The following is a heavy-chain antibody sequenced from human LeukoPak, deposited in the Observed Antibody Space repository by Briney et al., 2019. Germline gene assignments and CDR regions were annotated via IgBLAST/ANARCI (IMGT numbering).Heavy chain of an antibody. CDR2: MNPNSGNT. CDR1: GYVFTSYS. CDR3: ARRSTMVRGVIIWNY. D-gene: IGHD3-10*01. V-gene: IGHV1-8*03. J-gene: IGHJ4*02. Sequence: ASVKVSCKAFGYVFTSYSMHWVRQATGQGLEWMGWMNPNSGNTGYAQKFQGRVTFTRNTSISTAYMELSSLRSEDTAVYYCARRSTMVRGVIIWNYWGQGTLVTVSS.